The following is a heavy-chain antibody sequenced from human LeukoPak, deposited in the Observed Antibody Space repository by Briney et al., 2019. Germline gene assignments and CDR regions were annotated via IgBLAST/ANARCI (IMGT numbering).Heavy chain of an antibody. CDR3: ARDRYYYDSSGYYPFKY. CDR1: GGSISSYY. CDR2: IYTSGST. D-gene: IGHD3-22*01. Sequence: PSETPSLTCTVSGGSISSYYWSWIRQPAGKGLEWIGRIYTSGSTNYNPSLKSRVTMSVDTSKSQFSLKLSSLTAADTAVYYCARDRYYYDSSGYYPFKYWGQGTLVTVSS. V-gene: IGHV4-4*07. J-gene: IGHJ4*02.